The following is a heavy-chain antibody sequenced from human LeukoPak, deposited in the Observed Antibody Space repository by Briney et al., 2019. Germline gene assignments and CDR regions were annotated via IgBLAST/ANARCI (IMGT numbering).Heavy chain of an antibody. J-gene: IGHJ4*02. CDR1: GGSISSGDYY. Sequence: SETLSLTCTVSGGSISSGDYYWSWIRQPPGKGLEWIGYIYYSGSTYYNPSLKSRVTMSVDTSKNQFSLKLSSVTAADTAVYYCARDLFRGVGATRVFDYWGQGTLVTVSS. CDR3: ARDLFRGVGATRVFDY. CDR2: IYYSGST. V-gene: IGHV4-30-4*01. D-gene: IGHD1-26*01.